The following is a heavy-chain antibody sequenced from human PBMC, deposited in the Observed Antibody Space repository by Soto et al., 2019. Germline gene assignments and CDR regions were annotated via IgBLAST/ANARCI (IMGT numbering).Heavy chain of an antibody. Sequence: SETLSLTCTVSGDSSVSSSSYYWGWIRQPPGKGLELIGSIYYTGNTFYSPSFRSRLTISVDTSKSQFSLKLRSVTAADTATYYCASEVSSTDGMDVWGQGTTVTVSS. V-gene: IGHV4-39*01. CDR2: IYYTGNT. CDR1: GDSSVSSSSYY. CDR3: ASEVSSTDGMDV. D-gene: IGHD2-15*01. J-gene: IGHJ6*02.